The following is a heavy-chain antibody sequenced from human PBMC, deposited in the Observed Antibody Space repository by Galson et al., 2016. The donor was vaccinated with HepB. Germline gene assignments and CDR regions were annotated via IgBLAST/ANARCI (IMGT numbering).Heavy chain of an antibody. V-gene: IGHV3-48*03. Sequence: SLRLSCAASGFTFSSYEMNWVRQAPGKGLEWVSYISSSGSTIYYADSVKGRFTISRDNAKNSLYLQMNSLRAEDTAVYYCARIIRPFAEFDSWGQGTLVTVAS. CDR3: ARIIRPFAEFDS. D-gene: IGHD3-16*01. J-gene: IGHJ4*02. CDR2: ISSSGSTI. CDR1: GFTFSSYE.